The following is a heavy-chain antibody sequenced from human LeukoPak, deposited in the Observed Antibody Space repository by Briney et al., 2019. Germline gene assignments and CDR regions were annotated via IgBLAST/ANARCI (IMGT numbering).Heavy chain of an antibody. D-gene: IGHD1-14*01. CDR3: ARASVGTNYYYYGMDV. Sequence: GSLRLSCAASGFTFSSYAMQWVRQAPGKGLEWVAVISYDGSNKYYADSVKGRFTISRDNSKNTLYLQMNSLRAEDTAVYYCARASVGTNYYYYGMDVWGQGTTVTVSS. CDR2: ISYDGSNK. V-gene: IGHV3-30-3*01. CDR1: GFTFSSYA. J-gene: IGHJ6*02.